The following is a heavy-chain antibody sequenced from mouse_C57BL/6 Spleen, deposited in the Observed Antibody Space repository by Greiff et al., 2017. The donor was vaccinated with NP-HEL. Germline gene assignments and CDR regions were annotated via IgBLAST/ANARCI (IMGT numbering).Heavy chain of an antibody. D-gene: IGHD1-1*01. CDR3: TRWAGSSFAWFAY. CDR1: GYTFTDYE. V-gene: IGHV1-15*01. J-gene: IGHJ3*01. Sequence: VQLQQSGAELVRPGASVTLSCKASGYTFTDYEMHWVKQTPVHGLEWIGAIDPETGGTAYNQKFKGKAILTADKSSSTAYMELRSLTSEDAAGYYCTRWAGSSFAWFAYWGQGALVTVSA. CDR2: IDPETGGT.